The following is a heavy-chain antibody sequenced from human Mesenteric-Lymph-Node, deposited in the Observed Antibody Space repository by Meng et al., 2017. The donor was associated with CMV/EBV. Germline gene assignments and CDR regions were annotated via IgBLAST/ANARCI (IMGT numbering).Heavy chain of an antibody. CDR1: GGTFSSYV. J-gene: IGHJ6*02. CDR3: ARSSTSWQDGMDV. Sequence: SVKVSCKASGGTFSSYVISWVRQAPGQGLEWMGGIIPVVGTAHYAQKFQGKVTITTDESTSTAYMDVSSLRSEDTAVYYCARSSTSWQDGMDVWGQGTTVTVSS. CDR2: IIPVVGTA. V-gene: IGHV1-69*05. D-gene: IGHD2-2*01.